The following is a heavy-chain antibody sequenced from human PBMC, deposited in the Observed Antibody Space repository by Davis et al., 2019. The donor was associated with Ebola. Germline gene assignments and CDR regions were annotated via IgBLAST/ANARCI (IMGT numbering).Heavy chain of an antibody. CDR3: AKDFQSYVAVAGTKDH. J-gene: IGHJ4*02. D-gene: IGHD6-19*01. CDR1: GFTFNKYG. CDR2: MSHDGNKE. V-gene: IGHV3-30*18. Sequence: GESPKIPCAASGFTFNKYGIHWVRQAPGKGLEWVALMSHDGNKEYYSASVKGRFTISRDNSRNTVFLQMNSLRAEDTAIYYCAKDFQSYVAVAGTKDHWGQGTLVTVSS.